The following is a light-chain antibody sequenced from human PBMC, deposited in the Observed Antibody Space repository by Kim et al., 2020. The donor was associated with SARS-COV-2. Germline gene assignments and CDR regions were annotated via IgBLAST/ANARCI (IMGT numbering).Light chain of an antibody. CDR1: KLGDKY. J-gene: IGLJ2*01. V-gene: IGLV3-1*01. CDR2: EES. CDR3: QAWDSRTVV. Sequence: SYELTQAPSVSVSPGQTASITCSGDKLGDKYVCWYQQKPGQSPVLVMYEESKRPSGIPERFSGSKSGNTATLTISGTQAMGEAGYYCQAWDSRTVVFGGGTQLTVL.